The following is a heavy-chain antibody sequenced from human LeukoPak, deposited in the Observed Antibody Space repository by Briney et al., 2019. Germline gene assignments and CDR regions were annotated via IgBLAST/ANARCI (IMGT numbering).Heavy chain of an antibody. CDR1: GFTFSSYW. CDR2: INSDGSST. V-gene: IGHV3-74*01. CDR3: AGWDLRGYSYGTLGY. Sequence: AGGSLRLSCAASGFTFSSYWMHWVRQAPGKGLVWVSRINSDGSSTSYADSVKGRFTISRDNAKNTLYLQMNSLRAEDTAVYYCAGWDLRGYSYGTLGYWGQGTRVTVSS. D-gene: IGHD5-18*01. J-gene: IGHJ4*02.